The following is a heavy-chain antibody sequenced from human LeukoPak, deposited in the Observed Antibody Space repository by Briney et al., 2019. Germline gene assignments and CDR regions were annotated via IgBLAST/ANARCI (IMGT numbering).Heavy chain of an antibody. CDR1: GGSISSGNYY. CDR2: LHTSGST. CDR3: ARDRGGIVGDTNAFDI. D-gene: IGHD1-26*01. V-gene: IGHV4-61*02. Sequence: SQTLSLTCTVPGGSISSGNYYWCWVWQPAGKGLQWIGLLHTSGSTNDNPSLGSRVTISVDTSENQFCLKLRSMTAADTAVYYCARDRGGIVGDTNAFDIWGQGTMVTVSS. J-gene: IGHJ3*02.